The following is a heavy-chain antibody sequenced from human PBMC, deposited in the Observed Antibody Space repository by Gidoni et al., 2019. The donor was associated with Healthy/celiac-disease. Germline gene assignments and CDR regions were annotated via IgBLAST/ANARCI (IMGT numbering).Heavy chain of an antibody. CDR2: MNPNSGNT. CDR1: GSTFPIYD. D-gene: IGHD3-10*01. CDR3: ARVYYYGSGSSGPAPY. Sequence: QLQLVQSGAEVKKPGASVKVSCKASGSTFPIYDINWVRQATGQGLEWMGWMNPNSGNTGYAQKFQGRVTMTRNTSISTAYMELSSLRSEDTAVYYCARVYYYGSGSSGPAPYWGQGTLVTVSS. V-gene: IGHV1-8*01. J-gene: IGHJ4*02.